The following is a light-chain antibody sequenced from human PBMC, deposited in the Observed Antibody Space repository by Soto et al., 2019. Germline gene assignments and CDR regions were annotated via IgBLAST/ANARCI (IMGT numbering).Light chain of an antibody. V-gene: IGKV1-39*01. CDR3: QQSYNTPPYT. J-gene: IGKJ2*01. Sequence: DIQMTQSPSSLSASVGDRVTITCRATQSIGNHLNWYQQKAGNAPKLLIFGASNLQSGVPSRFSGSGSGTDFTLTINSLQLEDFATYYCQQSYNTPPYTFGPGTKVEIK. CDR2: GAS. CDR1: QSIGNH.